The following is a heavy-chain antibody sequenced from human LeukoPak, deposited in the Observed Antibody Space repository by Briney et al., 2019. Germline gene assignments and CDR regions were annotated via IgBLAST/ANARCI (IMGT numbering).Heavy chain of an antibody. D-gene: IGHD2-8*02. J-gene: IGHJ6*02. Sequence: PGGSLRLSCAASGFTFTSHSMNWVRQAPGKGLEWVSYISTGSNSIYYADSVKGRFTISRDNAKNSLYLQTDSLRAEDTAVYYCARSFCTSVSCPKGHYYYVMDVWGQGTTVTVSS. CDR2: ISTGSNSI. V-gene: IGHV3-48*01. CDR3: ARSFCTSVSCPKGHYYYVMDV. CDR1: GFTFTSHS.